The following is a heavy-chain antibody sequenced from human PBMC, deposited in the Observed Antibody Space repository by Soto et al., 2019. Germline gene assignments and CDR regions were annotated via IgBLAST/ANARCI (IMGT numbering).Heavy chain of an antibody. CDR1: GYTFTSYG. Sequence: QVQLVQSGAEVKKPGASVKVSCKASGYTFTSYGISWVRQAPGQGLEWMGWISAYNGNTNYAQKLQGRVTMTTDTSTSTAYMELRILRSDDTAVYYCARENRGYCSSTSCYIHYYYGMDVWGQGTTVTVSS. V-gene: IGHV1-18*01. CDR2: ISAYNGNT. J-gene: IGHJ6*02. CDR3: ARENRGYCSSTSCYIHYYYGMDV. D-gene: IGHD2-2*01.